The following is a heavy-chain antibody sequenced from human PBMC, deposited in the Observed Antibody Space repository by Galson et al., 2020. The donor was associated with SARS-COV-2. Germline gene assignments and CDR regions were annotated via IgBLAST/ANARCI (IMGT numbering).Heavy chain of an antibody. J-gene: IGHJ6*03. CDR3: ARGDFWSGGYYYYYMDV. V-gene: IGHV1-8*01. Sequence: ASVKVSCKASGYTFTSYDINWVRQATGQGLEWMGWMNPNSGNTGYAQKFQGRVTMTRNTSISTAYMELSSLRSEDTAVYYCARGDFWSGGYYYYYMDVWGKGTTVTVSS. CDR1: GYTFTSYD. CDR2: MNPNSGNT. D-gene: IGHD3-3*01.